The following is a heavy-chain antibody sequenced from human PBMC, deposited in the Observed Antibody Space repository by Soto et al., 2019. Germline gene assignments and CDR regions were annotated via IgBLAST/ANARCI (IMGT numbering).Heavy chain of an antibody. Sequence: LQTHSLTCAICGESVSGNKAAWKWKRKTPSAGFDSLGCPFSRSICFNYSALSVISRITITPDTSYNHFSLQLNSVSPEDTAVYSCARDGDYRASYQFDYWGQGTPVTVSS. D-gene: IGHD1-26*01. CDR2: PFSRSICFN. CDR3: ARDGDYRASYQFDY. J-gene: IGHJ4*02. V-gene: IGHV6-1*01. CDR1: GESVSGNKAA.